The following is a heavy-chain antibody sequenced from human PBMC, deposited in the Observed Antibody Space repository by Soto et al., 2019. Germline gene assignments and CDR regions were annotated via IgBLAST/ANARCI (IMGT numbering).Heavy chain of an antibody. Sequence: EVQLVESGGGLVQPGRSLRLSCAASGFTFDDYAMHWVRQAPGKGLQWVSGISWNSGSMAYADSVRGRFTISRDNAKKSLFLQMNSLRAEDTALYYCARDTTYYHGSGSYYIDYWGQGTMVTVSS. D-gene: IGHD3-10*01. CDR1: GFTFDDYA. CDR3: ARDTTYYHGSGSYYIDY. CDR2: ISWNSGSM. J-gene: IGHJ4*02. V-gene: IGHV3-9*01.